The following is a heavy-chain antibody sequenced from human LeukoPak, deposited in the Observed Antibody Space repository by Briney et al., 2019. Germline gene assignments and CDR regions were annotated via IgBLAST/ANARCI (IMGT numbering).Heavy chain of an antibody. J-gene: IGHJ3*02. Sequence: PSETLSLTCTVSGGSISSYYWSWIRQPAGKGLEWLGRIHTSGSTNYNPSLKSRVTMSVDTSKNQFSLKLNSVTAADTAAYYCARDSYIYGSGSHDAFDIWGQGTMVTVSS. CDR3: ARDSYIYGSGSHDAFDI. D-gene: IGHD3-10*01. CDR1: GGSISSYY. CDR2: IHTSGST. V-gene: IGHV4-4*07.